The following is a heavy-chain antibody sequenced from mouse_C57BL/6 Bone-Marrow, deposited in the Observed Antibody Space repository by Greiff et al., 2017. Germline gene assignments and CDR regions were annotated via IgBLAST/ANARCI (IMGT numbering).Heavy chain of an antibody. CDR1: GFSLTSYG. J-gene: IGHJ4*01. CDR2: IWSGGST. D-gene: IGHD1-1*01. CDR3: ASYGSSSLYYYAMDY. Sequence: QVQLKQSGPGLVQPSQSLSITCTVSGFSLTSYGVHWVRQSPGKGLEWLGVIWSGGSTDYNAAFISRLSISKDNSKSHVFFKMNSLQADDTAIYYCASYGSSSLYYYAMDYWGQGTSVTVSS. V-gene: IGHV2-2*01.